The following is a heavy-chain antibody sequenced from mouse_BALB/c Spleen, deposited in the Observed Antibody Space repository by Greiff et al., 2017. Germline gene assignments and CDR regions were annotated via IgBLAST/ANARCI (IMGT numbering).Heavy chain of an antibody. Sequence: VQLKESGAELARPGASVKMSCKASGYTFTSYTMHWVKQRPGQGLEWIGYINPSSGYTNYNQKFKDKATLTADKSSSTAYMQLSSLTSEDSAVYYCARSTTAGAMDYWGQGTSVTVSS. CDR2: INPSSGYT. CDR3: ARSTTAGAMDY. J-gene: IGHJ4*01. V-gene: IGHV1-4*01. CDR1: GYTFTSYT. D-gene: IGHD2-14*01.